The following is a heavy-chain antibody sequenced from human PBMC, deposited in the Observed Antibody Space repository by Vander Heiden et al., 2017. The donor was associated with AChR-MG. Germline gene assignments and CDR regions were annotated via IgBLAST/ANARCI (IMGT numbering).Heavy chain of an antibody. CDR1: GGNFKTYA. V-gene: IGHV1-69*06. Sequence: QLQLLQSGAEVKEPGSSVKVSCEASGGNFKTYAITWLRRAPGHGLEWLGGVIPFFDTPQYAPGFQGRFTFTTDTSTNTAFMELRYLGSDDSATYYCAALPTTFTPTYFDSWGQGTQVTVSS. CDR2: VIPFFDTP. CDR3: AALPTTFTPTYFDS. D-gene: IGHD2-15*01. J-gene: IGHJ4*02.